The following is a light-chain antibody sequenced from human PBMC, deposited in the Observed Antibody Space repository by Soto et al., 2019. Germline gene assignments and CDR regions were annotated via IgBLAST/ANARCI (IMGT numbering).Light chain of an antibody. J-gene: IGKJ5*01. Sequence: DIQMTQSPSSLSASVGDRVTITCRASQGISNYLAWYQQKPGKVPKLLIYAASTLQSGTPSRFSGRGSRTDFTLTISNLQTEDVATYYWQKYNSAPRTFGQGTRLEIK. V-gene: IGKV1-27*01. CDR1: QGISNY. CDR2: AAS. CDR3: QKYNSAPRT.